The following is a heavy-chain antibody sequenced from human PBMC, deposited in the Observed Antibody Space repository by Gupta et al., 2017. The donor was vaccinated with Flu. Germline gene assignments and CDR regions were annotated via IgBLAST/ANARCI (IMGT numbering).Heavy chain of an antibody. CDR1: GFPFRSYE. CDR3: ARGHWDS. Sequence: EVQLVESGPGLVQLGGSLRLSCAASGFPFRSYELNWVRLAPGKGLEWVSVISSMGVPYYTDSVKGRFTISRDNAKNSVYLQMNSLRAEDTAVYYCARGHWDSWGQGTLVTVSS. CDR2: ISSMGVP. V-gene: IGHV3-48*03. J-gene: IGHJ4*02.